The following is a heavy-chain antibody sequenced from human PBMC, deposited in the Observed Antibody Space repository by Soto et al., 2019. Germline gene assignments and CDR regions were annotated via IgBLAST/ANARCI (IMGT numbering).Heavy chain of an antibody. Sequence: SVKVSCKASGGTFSSYAISWVRQAPGQGLEWMGGIIPIFGTANYAQKFQGRVTITADESTSTAYMELSSLRSEDTAVYYCASDLGSSGWGVYYYYYYGMDVWGQGTTVTVSS. J-gene: IGHJ6*02. CDR2: IIPIFGTA. V-gene: IGHV1-69*13. D-gene: IGHD6-19*01. CDR1: GGTFSSYA. CDR3: ASDLGSSGWGVYYYYYYGMDV.